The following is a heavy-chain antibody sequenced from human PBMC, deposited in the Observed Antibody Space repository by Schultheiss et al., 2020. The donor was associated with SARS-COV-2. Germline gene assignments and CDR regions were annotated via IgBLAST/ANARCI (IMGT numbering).Heavy chain of an antibody. Sequence: SQTLSLTCTVSCGSISSGSYYWSWIRQPAGKGLEWIGRIYTSGSTNYNPSLKSRVTISVDTSKNQFSLKLSSVTAADTSVYYCAREMAKISWGQGTLVTVSS. CDR3: AREMAKIS. J-gene: IGHJ4*02. V-gene: IGHV4-61*02. CDR2: IYTSGST. CDR1: CGSISSGSYY. D-gene: IGHD5-12*01.